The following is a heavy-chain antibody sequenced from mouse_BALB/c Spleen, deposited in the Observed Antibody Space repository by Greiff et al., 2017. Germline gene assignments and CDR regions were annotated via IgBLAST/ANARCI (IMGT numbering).Heavy chain of an antibody. V-gene: IGHV1-4*01. CDR1: GYTFTSYT. Sequence: VQLQESGAELARPGASVKMSCKASGYTFTSYTMHWVKQRPGQGLEWIGYINPSSGYTNYNQKFKDKATLTADKSSSTAYMQLSSLTSEDSAVYDCARCPRITTDAMDYWGQGTSVTVSS. J-gene: IGHJ4*01. CDR3: ARCPRITTDAMDY. D-gene: IGHD2-4*01. CDR2: INPSSGYT.